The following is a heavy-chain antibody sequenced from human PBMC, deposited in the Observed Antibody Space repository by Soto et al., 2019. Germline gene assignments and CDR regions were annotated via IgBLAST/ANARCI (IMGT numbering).Heavy chain of an antibody. J-gene: IGHJ4*02. CDR1: GFTFSSYW. Sequence: EVQLAESGGGLVQPGGSLRLSCAASGFTFSSYWMSWVRQAPGKGLEWVANIKQDVGEKYYVDSVKGRFTISRDNAKNSLYLQMNSLRGDDTAVYYCVRDYRVSYGYGPFDYWGQGTLVTGSS. V-gene: IGHV3-7*03. CDR2: IKQDVGEK. D-gene: IGHD5-18*01. CDR3: VRDYRVSYGYGPFDY.